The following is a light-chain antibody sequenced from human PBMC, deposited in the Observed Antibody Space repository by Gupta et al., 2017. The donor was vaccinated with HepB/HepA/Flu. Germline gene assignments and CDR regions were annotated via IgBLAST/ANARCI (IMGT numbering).Light chain of an antibody. V-gene: IGKV3-11*01. CDR2: EAS. CDR1: QSVSSR. Sequence: EIVLTQSPATVSLFPGERATLSCRASQSVSSRLGWYQQKPGQAPRLLIYEASHRATGIPARFSGSGSGTDFTLTISSLEPEDFAIYYCQQRSTWALTFGGGTKVEIK. CDR3: QQRSTWALT. J-gene: IGKJ4*01.